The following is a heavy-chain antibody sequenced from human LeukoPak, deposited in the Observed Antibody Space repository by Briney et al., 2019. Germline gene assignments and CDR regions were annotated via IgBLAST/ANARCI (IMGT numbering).Heavy chain of an antibody. CDR3: AKDSGSSGYFDY. CDR2: ISGSGGST. D-gene: IGHD3-22*01. V-gene: IGHV3-23*01. J-gene: IGHJ4*02. Sequence: GSLRLSCAASGFTFSSYAMSWVRQAPGKGLEWVSAISGSGGSTYYADSVKGRFTISRDNSKNTLYLQMNSLRAEDTAVYYCAKDSGSSGYFDYWDQGTLVTVSS. CDR1: GFTFSSYA.